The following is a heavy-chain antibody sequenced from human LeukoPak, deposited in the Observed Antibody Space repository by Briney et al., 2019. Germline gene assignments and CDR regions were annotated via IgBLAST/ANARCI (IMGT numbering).Heavy chain of an antibody. V-gene: IGHV3-7*04. CDR3: VRGTSVWSGLDY. CDR1: GFTFSSYW. Sequence: GGSLRLSCAASGFTFSSYWMTWIRQAPGKGLEWVANIKGDESAKYYVDSVKGRFTISRDNAYNSLYLQMNSLRAEDTAVYYCVRGTSVWSGLDYWGQGTQVTVSS. J-gene: IGHJ4*02. D-gene: IGHD6-19*01. CDR2: IKGDESAK.